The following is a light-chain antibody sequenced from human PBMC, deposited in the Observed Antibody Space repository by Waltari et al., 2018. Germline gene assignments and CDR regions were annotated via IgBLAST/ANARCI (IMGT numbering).Light chain of an antibody. CDR3: QQHNSYPLT. CDR1: QGISNW. Sequence: DIQMTQSPSSLSASVGDRVTITCQASQGISNWLAWYQHKPGKAPKLLIYAASTLQSGVPSMFSGSGSGTEFTLTISSLQPEDFATYYCQQHNSYPLTFGGGTKVEIK. J-gene: IGKJ4*01. V-gene: IGKV1-9*01. CDR2: AAS.